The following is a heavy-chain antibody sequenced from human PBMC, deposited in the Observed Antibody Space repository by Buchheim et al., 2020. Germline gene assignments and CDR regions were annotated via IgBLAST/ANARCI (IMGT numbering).Heavy chain of an antibody. D-gene: IGHD3-22*01. CDR1: GGSISSYY. Sequence: QVQLQESGPGLVKPSETLSLTCTVSGGSISSYYWSWIRQPPGKGLEWIGYIYYSGSPNYNPSLKSRVTISVDTSKNQFSLKLSSVTAADTAVYYCARRGSGYPYFDYWGQGTL. CDR3: ARRGSGYPYFDY. V-gene: IGHV4-59*08. J-gene: IGHJ4*02. CDR2: IYYSGSP.